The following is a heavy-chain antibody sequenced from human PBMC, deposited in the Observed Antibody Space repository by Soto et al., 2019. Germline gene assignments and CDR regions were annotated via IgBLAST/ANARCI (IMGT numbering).Heavy chain of an antibody. CDR1: GGSISSSNYY. D-gene: IGHD3-22*01. Sequence: QLQLQETGPGLVKPSETLSLTCTVSGGSISSSNYYWAWIRQPPGKGLEWIGSFYYSGSTYYKPSLKSRVSISVDTSKYQFSLKLSSVTAADTAVYYCARPIEGGSSGYYHWGQGTLVTVSS. CDR2: FYYSGST. CDR3: ARPIEGGSSGYYH. J-gene: IGHJ5*02. V-gene: IGHV4-39*01.